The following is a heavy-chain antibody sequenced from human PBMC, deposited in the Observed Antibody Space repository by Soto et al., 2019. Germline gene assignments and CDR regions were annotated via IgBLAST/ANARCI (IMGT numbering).Heavy chain of an antibody. D-gene: IGHD3-3*01. Sequence: GGSLRLSCAASGFTFSNAWMNWVRQAPGKGLEWVGRIKSKTDGGTTDYAAPVKGRFTISRDDSKNTLYLQMNSLKTEDTAVYYCTTDIRDYYDFWSGYYLDYYYYGLDVWGQGTTVTVSS. CDR2: IKSKTDGGTT. V-gene: IGHV3-15*07. CDR3: TTDIRDYYDFWSGYYLDYYYYGLDV. J-gene: IGHJ6*02. CDR1: GFTFSNAW.